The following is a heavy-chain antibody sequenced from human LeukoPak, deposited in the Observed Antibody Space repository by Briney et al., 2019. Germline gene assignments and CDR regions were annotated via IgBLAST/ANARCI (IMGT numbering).Heavy chain of an antibody. V-gene: IGHV4-59*01. CDR2: IYYSGST. CDR3: ARVGGGNYYYYGMDV. CDR1: GGSISRYY. Sequence: SETLSLTCTVSGGSISRYYWSWIRQPPGKGLEWIGYIYYSGSTNYNPSLKSRVTISLDTSKNQFSLKLGSVTAADTAVYYCARVGGGNYYYYGMDVWGQGTTVTVSS. J-gene: IGHJ6*02. D-gene: IGHD3-16*01.